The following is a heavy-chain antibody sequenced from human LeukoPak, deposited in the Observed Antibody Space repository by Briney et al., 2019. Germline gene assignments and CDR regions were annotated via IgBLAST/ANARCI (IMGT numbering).Heavy chain of an antibody. CDR1: GFTFSSYS. J-gene: IGHJ4*02. CDR3: ARDLSEGVSDHSYFDY. Sequence: GGSLRLSCAASGFTFSSYSMNWVRQAPGKGLEWVSSISSSSSYIYYADSVKGRFTISRDNAKNSLYLQMNSLRAEDTAVYYCARDLSEGVSDHSYFDYWGQGTLVTVSS. V-gene: IGHV3-21*01. CDR2: ISSSSSYI.